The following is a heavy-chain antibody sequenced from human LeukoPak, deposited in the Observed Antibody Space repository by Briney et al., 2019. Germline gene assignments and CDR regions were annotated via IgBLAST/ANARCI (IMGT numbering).Heavy chain of an antibody. Sequence: ASLKVSCKTPGYTFTGYYMHWVRQAPGQGLEWMGWINNNSRSTNYAQKFQGRVTMTRDTSISTAYMERSRLRSDDTAVYYCAREYCTNGVCYYNWFDPWGQGTLVTVSS. J-gene: IGHJ5*02. D-gene: IGHD2-8*01. CDR3: AREYCTNGVCYYNWFDP. V-gene: IGHV1-2*02. CDR2: INNNSRST. CDR1: GYTFTGYY.